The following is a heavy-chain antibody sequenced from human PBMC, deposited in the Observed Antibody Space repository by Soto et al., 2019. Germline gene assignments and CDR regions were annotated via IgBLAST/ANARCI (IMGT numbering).Heavy chain of an antibody. CDR1: GGSISSGGYS. CDR2: IYHSGST. D-gene: IGHD5-18*01. CDR3: ARGGYSYGFDY. V-gene: IGHV4-30-2*01. J-gene: IGHJ4*02. Sequence: SETLSLTCAVSGGSISSGGYSWSWIRQPPGKGLEWIGYIYHSGSTYYNPSLKSRVTISVDRSKNQFSLKLSSVTAADTAVYYCARGGYSYGFDYWGQGTLVTVSS.